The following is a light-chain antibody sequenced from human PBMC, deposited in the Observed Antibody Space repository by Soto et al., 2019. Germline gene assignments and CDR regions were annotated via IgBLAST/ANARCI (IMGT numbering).Light chain of an antibody. J-gene: IGKJ4*01. CDR3: QQYDLNPS. CDR1: QTVSSNF. V-gene: IGKV3-20*01. Sequence: EIVLTQSPGTLSLSPGERATLSCRASQTVSSNFLAWYQQKPGQAPRLLIYDASSRASGIPDRLSGSGSGRDFTLTIIRLEPEDVAVYYCQQYDLNPSFGGGTKVEI. CDR2: DAS.